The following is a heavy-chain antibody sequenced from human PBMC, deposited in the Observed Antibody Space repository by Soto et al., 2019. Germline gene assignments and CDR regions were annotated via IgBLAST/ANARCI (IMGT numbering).Heavy chain of an antibody. CDR2: IYKSTTT. CDR3: ARGRYCLTGRCFPNWFDS. V-gene: IGHV4-30-4*01. CDR1: GDSISTVDYF. Sequence: SEPLSLTCSVSGDSISTVDYFWAWIRQPPGQALEYIGYIYKSTTTYYNPSFESRVAISLDTSKSQFSLNVTSVTAADTAVYFCARGRYCLTGRCFPNWFDSWGQGTLVTVSS. J-gene: IGHJ5*01. D-gene: IGHD2-15*01.